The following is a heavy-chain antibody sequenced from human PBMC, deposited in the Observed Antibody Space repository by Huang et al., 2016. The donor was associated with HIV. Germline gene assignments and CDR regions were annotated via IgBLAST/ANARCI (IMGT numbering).Heavy chain of an antibody. CDR2: IHSSGST. D-gene: IGHD3-22*01. CDR3: ARDADYFDSSGLFDH. J-gene: IGHJ4*02. Sequence: QVRLQESGPGLVKPSETLSLTCCVSGGSITSHYWSWIRQPPGKGLEWIGSIHSSGSTTYNPSFKSRFTISVDTSKNQFSLKVNSVTAVDTAVYFCARDADYFDSSGLFDHWGQGTLVTVSS. V-gene: IGHV4-59*11. CDR1: GGSITSHY.